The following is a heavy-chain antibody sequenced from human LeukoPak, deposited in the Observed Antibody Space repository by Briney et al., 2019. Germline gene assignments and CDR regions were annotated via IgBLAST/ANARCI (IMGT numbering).Heavy chain of an antibody. CDR2: INPNSGDT. J-gene: IGHJ4*02. CDR3: ARIGMIRGVIITVFDY. V-gene: IGHV1-2*02. CDR1: GYTFTDYY. D-gene: IGHD3-10*01. Sequence: GASVKVSCKASGYTFTDYYIHWVRQAPGQGLEWMGWINPNSGDTNYAQEVQGRVTMTRDTSISTAYMELSRLRSDDTAVYYCARIGMIRGVIITVFDYWGQGTLVTVSS.